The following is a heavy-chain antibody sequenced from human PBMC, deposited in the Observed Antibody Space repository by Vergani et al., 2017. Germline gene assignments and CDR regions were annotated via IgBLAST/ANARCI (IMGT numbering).Heavy chain of an antibody. D-gene: IGHD2-21*01. V-gene: IGHV3-15*01. CDR1: GFTFSNAW. Sequence: EVQLVESGGGLVKPGGSLRLSCVASGFTFSNAWMSWVRQAPGKGLEWVGRIKSKTDGGTTDYAAPVKGRFTISRDDSKNFLYLQMNSLKIEDTALYFCTAEKEVAFYYSYYHMDVWGKGTTVTVSS. CDR3: TAEKEVAFYYSYYHMDV. J-gene: IGHJ6*03. CDR2: IKSKTDGGTT.